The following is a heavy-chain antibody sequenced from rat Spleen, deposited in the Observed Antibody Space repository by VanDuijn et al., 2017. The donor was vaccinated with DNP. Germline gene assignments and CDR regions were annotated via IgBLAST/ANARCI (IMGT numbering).Heavy chain of an antibody. D-gene: IGHD1-2*01. Sequence: QVHLKESGPSLVQPSQTLSLTCAVSGFPLTSYGISWVRQPPGKGPEWIAAISAGGSSYHNSALKSRLSIRRDTSKNQVFLEMSSMQPEDTAIYFCTREEPRVLGFFSSLFDYWGQGVMVTVSS. V-gene: IGHV2S12*01. CDR1: GFPLTSYG. J-gene: IGHJ2*01. CDR2: ISAGGSS. CDR3: TREEPRVLGFFSSLFDY.